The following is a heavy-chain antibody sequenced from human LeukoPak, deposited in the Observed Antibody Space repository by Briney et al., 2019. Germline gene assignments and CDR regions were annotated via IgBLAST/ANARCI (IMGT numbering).Heavy chain of an antibody. CDR2: ISVDGGRT. V-gene: IGHV3-64D*06. CDR3: VKDQVTSMINKDFDH. D-gene: IGHD3-16*01. Sequence: PSGGSLRLSCSASGFTFIHYAMNWVRQAPGKGPEYVSSISVDGGRTYYADSVEGRFTISRDNSNNTVFLQMTGLRTEDSAVYYCVKDQVTSMINKDFDHWGRGTLVTVSS. J-gene: IGHJ4*02. CDR1: GFTFIHYA.